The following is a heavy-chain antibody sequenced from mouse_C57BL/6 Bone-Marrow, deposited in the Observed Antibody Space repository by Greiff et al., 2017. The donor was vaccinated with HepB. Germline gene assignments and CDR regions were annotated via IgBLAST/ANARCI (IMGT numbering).Heavy chain of an antibody. D-gene: IGHD2-1*01. V-gene: IGHV1-69*01. Sequence: QVQLQQPGAELVMPGASVKLSCKASGYTFTSYWMHWVKQRPGQGLEWIGEIDPSDSYTNYNQKFKGKSTLTVDKSSSTAYMQLSSLTSEDSAVYYCESGKGGAMDYWGQGTSVTVSS. CDR2: IDPSDSYT. J-gene: IGHJ4*01. CDR3: ESGKGGAMDY. CDR1: GYTFTSYW.